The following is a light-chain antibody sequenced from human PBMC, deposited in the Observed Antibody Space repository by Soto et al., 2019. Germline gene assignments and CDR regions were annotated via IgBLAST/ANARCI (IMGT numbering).Light chain of an antibody. V-gene: IGKV3-20*01. CDR1: QSVSSD. Sequence: EIVMTQSPATLSVSPWERSTLSCMASQSVSSDLAWYHQKPGQAPRLLRYGASTRATGIPDRFSGSGSGTDFSLTISRLQPDDSAVYHGQQYGRSPTWTFGQGTQVDI. CDR2: GAS. CDR3: QQYGRSPTWT. J-gene: IGKJ1*01.